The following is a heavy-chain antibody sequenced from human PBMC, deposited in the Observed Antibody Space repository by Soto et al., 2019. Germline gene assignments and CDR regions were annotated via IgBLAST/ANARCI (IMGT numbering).Heavy chain of an antibody. D-gene: IGHD3-10*01. CDR3: AKDEADGGGVYYYYGMDV. J-gene: IGHJ6*02. CDR2: ISGSGGST. Sequence: GGSLRLSCAASGFTFSSYAMSWVRQAPGEGLEWVSAISGSGGSTYYADSVKGRFTISRDNSKNTLYLQMNSLRAEDTAVYYCAKDEADGGGVYYYYGMDVWGQGTTVTVPS. V-gene: IGHV3-23*01. CDR1: GFTFSSYA.